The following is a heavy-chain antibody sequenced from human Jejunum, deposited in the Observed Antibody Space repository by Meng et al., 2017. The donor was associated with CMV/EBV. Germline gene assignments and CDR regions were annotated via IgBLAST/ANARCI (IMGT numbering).Heavy chain of an antibody. D-gene: IGHD3-10*01. J-gene: IGHJ4*02. Sequence: HTPLQDSCHTLVTPPTPPTLTCTFSAFSPSPPMVGAAWIRQPPGKALEWLALNNWNDDKRSSPSLKSRLTITKDTSKNQVVLTMTNMDPXXXXXYYXXXTIXXFXXLREFDYWGQGTLVTVSS. CDR1: AFSPSPPMVG. V-gene: IGHV2-5*01. CDR3: XXTIXXFXXLREFDY. CDR2: NNWNDDK.